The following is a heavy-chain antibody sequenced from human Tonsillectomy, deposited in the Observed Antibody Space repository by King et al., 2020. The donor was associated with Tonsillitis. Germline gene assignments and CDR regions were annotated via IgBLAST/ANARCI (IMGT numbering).Heavy chain of an antibody. CDR1: GYSFTGYY. Sequence: QLVQSGAEVKKPGASVKVSCKASGYSFTGYYMYWVRQAPGQGPEWMGRINPDTGGTKYAQKFQGRVTMTRDKSISTAYMELTSLRSNDTAVYYCSVGAGTYYRYSHDGGQGTLVTVSS. J-gene: IGHJ1*01. D-gene: IGHD1-26*01. CDR3: SVGAGTYYRYSHD. V-gene: IGHV1-2*06. CDR2: INPDTGGT.